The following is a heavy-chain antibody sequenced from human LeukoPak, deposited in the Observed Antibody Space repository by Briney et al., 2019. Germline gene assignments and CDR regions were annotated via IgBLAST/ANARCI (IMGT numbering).Heavy chain of an antibody. D-gene: IGHD3-3*01. CDR1: GYTFTGYY. CDR3: ATGGLGFLADEIPLGDYFDY. V-gene: IGHV1-2*02. J-gene: IGHJ4*02. Sequence: VASVKVSCKASGYTFTGYYMHWVRQAPGQGLEWMGWINPNSGGTNYAQKFQGRVTMTRDTSISTAYMELSRLRSDDTAVYYCATGGLGFLADEIPLGDYFDYWGQGTLVTVSS. CDR2: INPNSGGT.